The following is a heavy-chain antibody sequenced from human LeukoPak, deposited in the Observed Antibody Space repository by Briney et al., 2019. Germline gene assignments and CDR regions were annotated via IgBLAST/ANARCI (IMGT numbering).Heavy chain of an antibody. V-gene: IGHV1-8*01. J-gene: IGHJ5*02. D-gene: IGHD6-19*01. CDR1: GYTFTSYD. CDR2: MNPNSGNT. CDR3: ARVSSGWTSNWFDP. Sequence: ASVKVSCKASGYTFTSYDINWVRQATGQGLEWMGWMNPNSGNTGYAQKFQGRVTMTRNTSISTAYMELSSLRSEDTAVYYCARVSSGWTSNWFDPWGQGTLVTVSS.